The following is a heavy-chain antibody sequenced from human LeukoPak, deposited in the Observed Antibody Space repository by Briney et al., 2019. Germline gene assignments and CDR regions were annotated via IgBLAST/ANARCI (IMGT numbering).Heavy chain of an antibody. Sequence: SETLSLNCTVSGASINSYYWSWVRQPPGKGLEWIGYIYDNGSTKSGSTNSNPSLKSRVTLSVDTSKNQFSLKLSSVTAADTAVYYCAKHGRLADFDYWGQGTLVTVSS. V-gene: IGHV4-59*08. CDR3: AKHGRLADFDY. CDR2: IYDNGSTKSGST. D-gene: IGHD2-15*01. CDR1: GASINSYY. J-gene: IGHJ4*02.